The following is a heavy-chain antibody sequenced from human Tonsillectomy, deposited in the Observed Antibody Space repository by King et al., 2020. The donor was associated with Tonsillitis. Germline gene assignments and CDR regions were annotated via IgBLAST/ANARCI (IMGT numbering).Heavy chain of an antibody. V-gene: IGHV3-48*03. CDR3: AREYCSGGSCYSWYFNL. CDR1: GLTFSSYE. Sequence: VLLVESGGGLVQPGGSLRLSCAASGLTFSSYEMNWVRQAPGKGLEWVSFISSSGSTTYYADSVKGRFTISRDNAKNSLYLQMNSLRAEDTAVYYCAREYCSGGSCYSWYFNLWGRGTLVTVSS. CDR2: ISSSGSTT. J-gene: IGHJ2*01. D-gene: IGHD2-15*01.